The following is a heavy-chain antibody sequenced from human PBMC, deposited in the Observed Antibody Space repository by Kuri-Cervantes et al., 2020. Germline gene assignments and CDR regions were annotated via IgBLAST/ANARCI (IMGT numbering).Heavy chain of an antibody. CDR3: AKGYGSGYAEAYYYYMDV. D-gene: IGHD6-19*01. V-gene: IGHV3-23*01. Sequence: GGSLRLSCAASGFTFSSYGMHWVRQAPGKGLEWVSAISGSGGSTYYADSVKGRFTISRDNSKNTLYLQMNSLRAEDTAVYYCAKGYGSGYAEAYYYYMDVWGKGTTVTVSS. CDR2: ISGSGGST. CDR1: GFTFSSYG. J-gene: IGHJ6*03.